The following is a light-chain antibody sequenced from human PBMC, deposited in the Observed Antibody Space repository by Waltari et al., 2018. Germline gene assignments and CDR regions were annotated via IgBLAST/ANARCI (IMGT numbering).Light chain of an antibody. CDR1: SRDIGGYNY. Sequence: QSALTQPASVSGSPGQSITISCTGTSRDIGGYNYVSWYQQHPGKAPKVVIFDVSYRPSGVSNRFSGSKSGNTASLTISELQAEDEADYYCNSYTSSHSLVFGTGTRVTVL. J-gene: IGLJ1*01. V-gene: IGLV2-14*03. CDR2: DVS. CDR3: NSYTSSHSLV.